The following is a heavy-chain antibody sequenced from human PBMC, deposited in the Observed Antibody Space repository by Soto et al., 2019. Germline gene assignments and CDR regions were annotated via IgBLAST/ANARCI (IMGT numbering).Heavy chain of an antibody. CDR3: AKAVFSYDSSGYLDY. Sequence: GGSLRLSCAASGFTFDDYTMHWVRQAPGKGLEWVSLISWDGGSTYYADSVKGRFTISRDNSKNSLYLQMNSLRTEDTALCYCAKAVFSYDSSGYLDYWGQGTLVTVSS. CDR1: GFTFDDYT. D-gene: IGHD3-22*01. V-gene: IGHV3-43*01. J-gene: IGHJ4*02. CDR2: ISWDGGST.